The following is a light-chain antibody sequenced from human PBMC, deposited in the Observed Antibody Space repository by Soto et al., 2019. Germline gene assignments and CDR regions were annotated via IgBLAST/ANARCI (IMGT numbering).Light chain of an antibody. CDR1: QGISSW. CDR3: QHYNSYSEA. V-gene: IGKV1-5*03. CDR2: KAS. Sequence: IQMTQSPSSLSASVGDRVTITWVASQGISSWLAWYQQKPEKAPKSLIYKASTLKSGVPSRFSGSGSGTEFTLTISSLQPDDFATYYCQHYNSYSEAFGQGTKVDIK. J-gene: IGKJ1*01.